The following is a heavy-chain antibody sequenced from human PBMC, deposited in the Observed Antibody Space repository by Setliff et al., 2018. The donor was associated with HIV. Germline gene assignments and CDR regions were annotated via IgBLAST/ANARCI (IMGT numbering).Heavy chain of an antibody. D-gene: IGHD3-3*01. Sequence: GESLKISCKGSGYTFTNYWIGWVRQMPGRGLEWVGIIYPGDSDTRYSPSFEGQVTMSADKSINTAYLQWNSLKASDTAMYYCARQPTDTSGYNNWFDSWGQGTLVTVSS. CDR2: IYPGDSDT. J-gene: IGHJ5*01. CDR3: ARQPTDTSGYNNWFDS. V-gene: IGHV5-51*01. CDR1: GYTFTNYW.